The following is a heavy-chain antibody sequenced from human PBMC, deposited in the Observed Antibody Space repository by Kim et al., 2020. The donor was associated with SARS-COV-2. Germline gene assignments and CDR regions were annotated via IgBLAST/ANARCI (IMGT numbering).Heavy chain of an antibody. V-gene: IGHV3-23*01. CDR2: ISGSGGST. CDR1: GFTFSSYA. CDR3: AKTRGQLVSPWEPARRYYYYGMDV. Sequence: GGSLRLSCAASGFTFSSYAMSWVRQAPGKGLEWVSAISGSGGSTYYADSVKGRFTISRDNSKNTLYLQMNSLRAEDTAVYYCAKTRGQLVSPWEPARRYYYYGMDVWGQGTTVTVSS. D-gene: IGHD6-13*01. J-gene: IGHJ6*02.